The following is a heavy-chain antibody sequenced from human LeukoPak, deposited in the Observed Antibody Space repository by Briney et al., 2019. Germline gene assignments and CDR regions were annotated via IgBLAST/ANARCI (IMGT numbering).Heavy chain of an antibody. J-gene: IGHJ3*02. CDR3: SAGYSSGWYVVAFDI. CDR1: GFTFSSYA. CDR2: ISGSGGST. Sequence: GGSLRLSCAASGFTFSSYAMSWVRQAPGKGLEWVSAISGSGGSTYYADSVKGRFTISRDNSKNTLYLQMNSLRAEDTAVYYCSAGYSSGWYVVAFDIWGQGTMVTVSS. D-gene: IGHD6-19*01. V-gene: IGHV3-23*01.